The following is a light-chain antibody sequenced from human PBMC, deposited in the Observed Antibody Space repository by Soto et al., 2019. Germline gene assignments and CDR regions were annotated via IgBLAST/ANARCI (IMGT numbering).Light chain of an antibody. CDR1: SSDVGTYKY. Sequence: QSALTQPASVSGSPGQSITISCTGTSSDVGTYKYVSWYQQLPGKAPKLMIYEVSNRPSGIPDRFSGSKSGTSATLGITGLQTGDEADYYCGTWDSSLSAGRIFGGGTKVTVL. CDR2: EVS. V-gene: IGLV2-14*01. J-gene: IGLJ2*01. CDR3: GTWDSSLSAGRI.